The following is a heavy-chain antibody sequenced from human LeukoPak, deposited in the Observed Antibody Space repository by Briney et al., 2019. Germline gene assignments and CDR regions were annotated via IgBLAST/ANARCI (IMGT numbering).Heavy chain of an antibody. V-gene: IGHV3-53*01. D-gene: IGHD6-13*01. J-gene: IGHJ4*02. Sequence: GGSLRLSCAASGFTVSSKYMSWVRQAPGKGLEWVSVIYSGGSTYYADSVKGRFTISRDNSKNTVDLQVNSLRVEDTAVYYCAMRGNTWYDCWGQGTLVTVSS. CDR1: GFTVSSKY. CDR3: AMRGNTWYDC. CDR2: IYSGGST.